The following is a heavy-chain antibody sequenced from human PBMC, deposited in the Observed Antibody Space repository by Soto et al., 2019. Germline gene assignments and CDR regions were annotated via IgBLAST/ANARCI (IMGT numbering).Heavy chain of an antibody. D-gene: IGHD3-10*01. CDR3: ARDLDGSGSYYTDF. CDR1: GYSFTGYF. J-gene: IGHJ4*02. V-gene: IGHV1-2*02. Sequence: GASVKVSCKASGYSFTGYFVHWVRQAPGPGLEWMGWINPNTGATKYAQKFQGRVTMTTDTSTNTAYMELRSLRSDDTAVYYCARDLDGSGSYYTDFWGQGTLVTVSS. CDR2: INPNTGAT.